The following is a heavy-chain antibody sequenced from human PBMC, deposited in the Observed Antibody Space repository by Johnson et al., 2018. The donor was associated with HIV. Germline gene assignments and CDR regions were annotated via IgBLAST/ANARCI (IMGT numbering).Heavy chain of an antibody. V-gene: IGHV3-30*04. CDR2: ISYDGSNK. CDR3: ARDPSLYYDFWSGWFAFDI. D-gene: IGHD3-3*01. J-gene: IGHJ3*02. CDR1: GFTFSSYA. Sequence: QVQLVESGGGVVQPGRSLRLSCAASGFTFSSYAMHWVRQAPGKGLEWVAVISYDGSNKYYADSVKGRFTISRDNSKNTLYLQMNSLRAEDTAVYYCARDPSLYYDFWSGWFAFDIWGQGTMVTVSS.